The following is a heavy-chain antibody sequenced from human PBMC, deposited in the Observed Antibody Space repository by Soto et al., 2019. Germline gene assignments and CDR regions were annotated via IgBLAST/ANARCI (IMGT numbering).Heavy chain of an antibody. CDR2: IVVGSGNT. Sequence: GASVKVSCKASGFTFTSSAVRWVRQARGQRLEWIGWIVVGSGNTNYAQKFQERVTITRDMSTSTAYMELSSLRSEDTAVYYCAAGGITMVRGVIVFYYYGMDVWGQGTTVTVSS. D-gene: IGHD3-10*01. CDR3: AAGGITMVRGVIVFYYYGMDV. V-gene: IGHV1-58*01. J-gene: IGHJ6*02. CDR1: GFTFTSSA.